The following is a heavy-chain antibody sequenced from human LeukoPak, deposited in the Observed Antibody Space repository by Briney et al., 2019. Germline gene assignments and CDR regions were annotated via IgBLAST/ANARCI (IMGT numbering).Heavy chain of an antibody. J-gene: IGHJ4*02. Sequence: GGSLRLSCAGSGFIFSSHWMIWVRQAPGKGLEWVANIKQDGSEKYYVDSVKGRFTISRDNTKSSMYLEMNGLRAEDTAVYYCVRYRDGEYDSWGQGSLVTVSS. CDR1: GFIFSSHW. V-gene: IGHV3-7*01. CDR3: VRYRDGEYDS. CDR2: IKQDGSEK. D-gene: IGHD4-17*01.